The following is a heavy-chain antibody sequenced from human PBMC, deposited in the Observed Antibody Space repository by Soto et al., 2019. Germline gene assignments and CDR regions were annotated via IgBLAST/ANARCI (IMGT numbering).Heavy chain of an antibody. V-gene: IGHV3-66*01. D-gene: IGHD4-17*01. CDR1: GFTVSSNY. Sequence: PGGSLRLSCAASGFTVSSNYMSWVRQAPGKGLEWVSVIYSGGSTYYADSVKGRFTISRDNSKNTLYLQMNSLRAEDTAVYYCATATVTTSAYYYMDVWGKGTTVTVSS. CDR2: IYSGGST. CDR3: ATATVTTSAYYYMDV. J-gene: IGHJ6*03.